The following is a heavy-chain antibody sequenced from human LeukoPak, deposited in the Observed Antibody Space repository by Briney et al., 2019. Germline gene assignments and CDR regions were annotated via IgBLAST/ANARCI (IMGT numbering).Heavy chain of an antibody. D-gene: IGHD1-1*01. Sequence: PGGSLRLSCAASGFTFSDYYMSWIRQAPGKGLEWVSYISSSGSIIYYADSVKGRFTISRDNAKNSLYLQMNSLRAEDTAVYYCARDRYNWNDDINWFDPWGQGTLVTVSS. J-gene: IGHJ5*02. CDR1: GFTFSDYY. V-gene: IGHV3-11*04. CDR3: ARDRYNWNDDINWFDP. CDR2: ISSSGSII.